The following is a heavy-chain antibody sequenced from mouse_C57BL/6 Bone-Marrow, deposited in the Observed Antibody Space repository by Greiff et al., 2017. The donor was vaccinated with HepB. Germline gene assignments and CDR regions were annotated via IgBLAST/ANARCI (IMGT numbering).Heavy chain of an antibody. D-gene: IGHD1-1*01. CDR3: ARAGIYYYGSSYVAWFAY. Sequence: VKLQESGAELAKPGASVKLSCKASGYTFTSYWMHWVKQRPGQGLEWIGYINPSSGYTKYNQKFKDKATLTADKSSSTAYMQLSSLTYEDSAVYYCARAGIYYYGSSYVAWFAYWGQGTLVTVSA. CDR2: INPSSGYT. CDR1: GYTFTSYW. V-gene: IGHV1-7*01. J-gene: IGHJ3*01.